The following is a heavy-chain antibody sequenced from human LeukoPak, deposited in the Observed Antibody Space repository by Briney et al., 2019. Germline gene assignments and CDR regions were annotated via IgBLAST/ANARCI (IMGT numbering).Heavy chain of an antibody. CDR3: ARDPTTVTKGFDV. Sequence: SETVTLMCSVSGGLISSHYWTWIRHSPGKGLEWIGYISYTGSTNYNPSLKSRVTLSVDTSKNQFSLKLSSVTAADTAVYYCARDPTTVTKGFDVWGQGTVVTVSS. CDR1: GGLISSHY. J-gene: IGHJ3*01. D-gene: IGHD4-17*01. V-gene: IGHV4-59*11. CDR2: ISYTGST.